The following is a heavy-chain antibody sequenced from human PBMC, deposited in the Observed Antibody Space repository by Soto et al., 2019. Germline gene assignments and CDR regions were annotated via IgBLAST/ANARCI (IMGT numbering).Heavy chain of an antibody. CDR3: ARRMGRYFDL. CDR2: ISASGRS. J-gene: IGHJ2*01. D-gene: IGHD2-8*01. CDR1: GDFICNFY. Sequence: QVQLQESGPGLVKPSETLSLTCTVSGDFICNFYWSWIRQPAWKGLQSLGRISASGRSNYNPNLQRRVPMSLATSKKQFSLRLTSLSAADTAVYFCARRMGRYFDLWGRGTLVTVFS. V-gene: IGHV4-4*07.